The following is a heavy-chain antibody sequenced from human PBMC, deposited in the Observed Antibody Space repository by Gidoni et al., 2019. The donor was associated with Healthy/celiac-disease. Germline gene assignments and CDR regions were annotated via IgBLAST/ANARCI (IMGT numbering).Heavy chain of an antibody. CDR1: GFTFSSYS. D-gene: IGHD3-10*01. CDR3: ARDLGFGDQNNNPGGFDY. J-gene: IGHJ4*02. CDR2: ISSSSSYI. V-gene: IGHV3-21*01. Sequence: EVQLVESGGGLVKPGGSLRLSCAASGFTFSSYSMNWVRQAPGKGLEWVSSISSSSSYIYYADSVKGRFTISRDNAKNSLYLQMNSLRAEDTAVYYCARDLGFGDQNNNPGGFDYWGQGTLVTVSS.